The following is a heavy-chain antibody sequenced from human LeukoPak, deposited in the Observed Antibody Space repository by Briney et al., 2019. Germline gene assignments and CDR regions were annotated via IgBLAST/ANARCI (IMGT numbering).Heavy chain of an antibody. CDR2: INHSGST. V-gene: IGHV4-34*01. CDR3: ARSLQIIAAGYNWFDP. D-gene: IGHD6-13*01. Sequence: SETLSLTCAVYGGSFSGYYWSWIRQPPGKGLEWIGEINHSGSTNYNPSLKSRVTISVDTSENQFSLKLSSVTAADTAVYYCARSLQIIAAGYNWFDPWGQGTLVTVSS. CDR1: GGSFSGYY. J-gene: IGHJ5*02.